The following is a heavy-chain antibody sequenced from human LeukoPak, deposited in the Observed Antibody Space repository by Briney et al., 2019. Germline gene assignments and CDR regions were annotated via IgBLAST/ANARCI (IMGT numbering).Heavy chain of an antibody. J-gene: IGHJ4*02. V-gene: IGHV3-74*01. Sequence: GGSLRLSWAASGFIFCIFGLHWVRQAPVKGFVWVLLINSDGSSKNYADSVKGRFTIYRDNDKNTLYLQMNSLRAEDTAVYYCAKESSGSYYQPDYWGQGTLVTVSS. D-gene: IGHD3-10*01. CDR3: AKESSGSYYQPDY. CDR1: GFIFCIFG. CDR2: INSDGSSK.